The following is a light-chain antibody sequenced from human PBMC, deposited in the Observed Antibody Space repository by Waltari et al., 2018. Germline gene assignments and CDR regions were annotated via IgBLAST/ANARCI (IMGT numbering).Light chain of an antibody. CDR1: QSISSL. J-gene: IGKJ1*01. Sequence: TWRASQSISSLLSWYQQKPGKAPKLLIYKASSLESGVPSRFSGRGSGTEFPLTISSLQPDDFAPYYCQQYNSYSWTFGQGTKVEIK. V-gene: IGKV1-5*03. CDR3: QQYNSYSWT. CDR2: KAS.